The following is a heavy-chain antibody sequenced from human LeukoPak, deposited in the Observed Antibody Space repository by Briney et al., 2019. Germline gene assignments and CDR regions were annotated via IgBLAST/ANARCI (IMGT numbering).Heavy chain of an antibody. CDR1: GFTVSSNY. D-gene: IGHD4-17*01. Sequence: GGSLRLSCAASGFTVSSNYMSWVRQAPGKGLEWVSVIYSGGSTYYADSVKGRFTISRDNSKNTLYLQMNSLRAEDTAVYYCARDYGRGDDAFDIWGQGTMVTVSS. CDR2: IYSGGST. V-gene: IGHV3-53*01. CDR3: ARDYGRGDDAFDI. J-gene: IGHJ3*02.